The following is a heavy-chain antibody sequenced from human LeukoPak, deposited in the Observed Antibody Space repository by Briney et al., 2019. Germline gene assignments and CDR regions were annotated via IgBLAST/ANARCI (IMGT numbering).Heavy chain of an antibody. J-gene: IGHJ4*02. CDR3: AKVRCSGGSCYPYYFDY. D-gene: IGHD2-15*01. V-gene: IGHV3-23*01. CDR2: ISGSGGST. Sequence: GGSLRLSCAASGFTFSSYAMSWVRQAPGKGLEWVSAISGSGGSTYYADSGKGRFTISRDNSKTTLYLQMNSLRAEDTAVYYCAKVRCSGGSCYPYYFDYWGQGTLVTVSS. CDR1: GFTFSSYA.